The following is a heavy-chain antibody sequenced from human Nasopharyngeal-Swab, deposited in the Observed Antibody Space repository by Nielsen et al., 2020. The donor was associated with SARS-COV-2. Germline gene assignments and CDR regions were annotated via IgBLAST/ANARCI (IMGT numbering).Heavy chain of an antibody. D-gene: IGHD2-15*01. CDR2: ISAGNGNT. CDR1: GYTFTSYA. J-gene: IGHJ5*02. Sequence: ASVKVSCKASGYTFTSYAMHWVRQAPGQRLEWMGWISAGNGNTKYSQKFQGRVTITRDTSASTAYMELSSLRSEDTAVYYCAREAVVVVGYWFDPWGQGTLVTVSS. CDR3: AREAVVVVGYWFDP. V-gene: IGHV1-3*01.